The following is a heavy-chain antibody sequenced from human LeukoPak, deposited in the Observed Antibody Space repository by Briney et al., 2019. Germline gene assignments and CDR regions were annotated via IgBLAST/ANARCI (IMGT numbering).Heavy chain of an antibody. CDR1: GFTFSAHH. Sequence: GGSLRLSCATSGFTFSAHHMNWVRQAPGKGLVWVSRINSDGSSTSYADSVKGRFTISRDNAKNTLYLQMNSLRAEDTAVYYCARGATTLYYFDYWGQGTLVTVSS. CDR3: ARGATTLYYFDY. J-gene: IGHJ4*02. V-gene: IGHV3-74*01. D-gene: IGHD1-26*01. CDR2: INSDGSST.